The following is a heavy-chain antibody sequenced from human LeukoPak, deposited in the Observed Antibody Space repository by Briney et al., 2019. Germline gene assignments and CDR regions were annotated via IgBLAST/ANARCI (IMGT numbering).Heavy chain of an antibody. Sequence: PSEILSLTCTVSGGSISSYYWSWIRQPPGKGLEWIGYIYYSGSTNYNPSLKSRVTISGDTSKNQFSLKLNSVTAADTAVYYCARRDFWSGYYNYWGQGTLVTVSS. CDR1: GGSISSYY. V-gene: IGHV4-59*12. J-gene: IGHJ4*02. CDR3: ARRDFWSGYYNY. CDR2: IYYSGST. D-gene: IGHD3-3*01.